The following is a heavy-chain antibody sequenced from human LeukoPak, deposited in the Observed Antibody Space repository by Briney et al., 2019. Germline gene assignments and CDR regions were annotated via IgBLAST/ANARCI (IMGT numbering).Heavy chain of an antibody. Sequence: SETLSLTCTVSGGSISSHYWSWIRQPPGKGLEWIGYMYHSGSTNYNPSLKSRVTISVDTSKNQFSLKLSSVTAADTAVYYCARDRGYSYGYGAFDIWGQGTMVTVSS. CDR1: GGSISSHY. J-gene: IGHJ3*02. CDR3: ARDRGYSYGYGAFDI. CDR2: MYHSGST. V-gene: IGHV4-59*11. D-gene: IGHD5-18*01.